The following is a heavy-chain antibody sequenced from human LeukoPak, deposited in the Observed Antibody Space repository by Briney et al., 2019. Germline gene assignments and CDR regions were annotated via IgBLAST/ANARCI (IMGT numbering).Heavy chain of an antibody. V-gene: IGHV4-39*01. J-gene: IGHJ4*02. D-gene: IGHD3-22*01. CDR1: GGSITSSSYY. CDR2: IYYSGST. CDR3: ARHPTRGYYDSRMDRVDY. Sequence: SETLSLTCTVSGGSITSSSYYWGWIRQPPGKGLEWIGTIYYSGSTYYNPSLRSRVTISVDTSKNQLSLRLSSVTAADTAVYYCARHPTRGYYDSRMDRVDYWGQGTLVTVSS.